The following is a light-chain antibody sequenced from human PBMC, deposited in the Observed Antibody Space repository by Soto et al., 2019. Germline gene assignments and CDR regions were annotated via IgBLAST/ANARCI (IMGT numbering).Light chain of an antibody. CDR2: EVS. CDR1: SSDVGGYNY. Sequence: QSVLTQPPSASGSPGQSVTISCTGTSSDVGGYNYVSWYQQHPGKAPKLMIYEVSKRPLGVPDRFSGSKSGNTASLTVSGLQADDEADYYCCSYAGSNNWVFGGGTKVTVL. V-gene: IGLV2-8*01. CDR3: CSYAGSNNWV. J-gene: IGLJ3*02.